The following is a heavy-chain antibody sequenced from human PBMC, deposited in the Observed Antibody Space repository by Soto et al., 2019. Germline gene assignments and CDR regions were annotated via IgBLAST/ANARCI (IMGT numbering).Heavy chain of an antibody. CDR1: GYTFTSYD. V-gene: IGHV1-8*01. CDR3: ATDYYDKPRNAFDI. J-gene: IGHJ3*02. D-gene: IGHD3-22*01. CDR2: MNPNSGNT. Sequence: EASVKVSCKASGYTFTSYDINWVRQATGQGLEWMGWMNPNSGNTGYAQKFQGRVTMTRNTSISTAYMELSSLRSEDTAVYYCATDYYDKPRNAFDIWGQGTMVTVSS.